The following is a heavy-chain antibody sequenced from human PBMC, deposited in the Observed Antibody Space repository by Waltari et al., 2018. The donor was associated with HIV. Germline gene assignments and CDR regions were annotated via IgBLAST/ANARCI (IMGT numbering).Heavy chain of an antibody. J-gene: IGHJ4*02. CDR1: GGSFSGYY. CDR2: INHSGSS. D-gene: IGHD5-12*01. V-gene: IGHV4-34*01. Sequence: QVQLQQWGAGLLKPSETLSLTCGVYGGSFSGYYWSWIRQPPGRGLEWIGEINHSGSSNYDPSLKSRVTISVDTAKNQFSLTLSSVTAADTAGYDCARGRVDRYVDYWGQGTLVTVSS. CDR3: ARGRVDRYVDY.